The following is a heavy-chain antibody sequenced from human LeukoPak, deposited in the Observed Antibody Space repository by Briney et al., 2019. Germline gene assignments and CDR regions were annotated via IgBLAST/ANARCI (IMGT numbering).Heavy chain of an antibody. D-gene: IGHD3-10*01. CDR2: IGTAGGT. V-gene: IGHV3-13*01. J-gene: IGHJ4*02. CDR1: GFTFSSYD. Sequence: PGGSLRLSCPASGFTFSSYDMHWVRPATGKDLAWVSAIGTAGGTYYLRSVKGRFTISRENAKNYLYLQINNLRAGDTAVYSCSYFPITMVRGVMMGAASSYGSEWGQATLVTVHS. CDR3: SYFPITMVRGVMMGAASSYGSE.